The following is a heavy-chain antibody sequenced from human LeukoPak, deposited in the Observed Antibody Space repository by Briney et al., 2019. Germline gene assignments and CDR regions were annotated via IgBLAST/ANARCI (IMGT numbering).Heavy chain of an antibody. CDR3: AIFSSFGELLSDS. V-gene: IGHV5-51*01. D-gene: IGHD3-10*01. CDR2: IYPGDSDT. Sequence: GESLKISCKGSGYSFTSYWIGWVRQMPGKGLEWMGIIYPGDSDTRYSPSFQGQVTISADKSISTAYLQWSSLKASDTAMYSCAIFSSFGELLSDSWGQGPLVTVSS. J-gene: IGHJ4*02. CDR1: GYSFTSYW.